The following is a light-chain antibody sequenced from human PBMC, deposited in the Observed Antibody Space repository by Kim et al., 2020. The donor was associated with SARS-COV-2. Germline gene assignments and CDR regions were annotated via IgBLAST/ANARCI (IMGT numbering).Light chain of an antibody. CDR1: NLGKRS. CDR3: QVWDTTVI. V-gene: IGLV3-9*02. J-gene: IGLJ2*01. Sequence: SYELTQPLSVSVALGQTADISCGGDNLGKRSVHWYQQRPGQAPVLVIYRDQNRPSGIPERFSGSNSGTTATLTIRGAQAADEADYYCQVWDTTVIFGGGT. CDR2: RDQ.